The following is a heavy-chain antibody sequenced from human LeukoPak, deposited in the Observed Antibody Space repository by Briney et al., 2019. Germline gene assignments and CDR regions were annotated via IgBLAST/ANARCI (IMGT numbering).Heavy chain of an antibody. CDR3: ARDGGSSGTGAYYMDV. V-gene: IGHV3-21*01. Sequence: GGSLRLSCAASGFTFSSYTLNWVRQAPGQRLEWVSSITSGSSYIYYADSVKGRFTISRDNAKNSLYLQMNSLRADDTAVYYCARDGGSSGTGAYYMDVWGKGTTVTVSS. CDR1: GFTFSSYT. CDR2: ITSGSSYI. J-gene: IGHJ6*03. D-gene: IGHD2-15*01.